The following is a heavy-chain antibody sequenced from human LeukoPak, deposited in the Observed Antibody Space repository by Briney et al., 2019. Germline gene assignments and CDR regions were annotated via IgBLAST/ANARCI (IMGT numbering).Heavy chain of an antibody. J-gene: IGHJ5*02. D-gene: IGHD3-10*01. Sequence: PGGSLRLSCAASGFTFSSYSMNWVRQAPGKGLEWVSSISSSSSYIYYADSVKGRFTISRDNAKNSLYLQMNSLRAEDTAVYYCARGFGSGSYDWFDPWGQGTLVTVSS. CDR1: GFTFSSYS. CDR3: ARGFGSGSYDWFDP. CDR2: ISSSSSYI. V-gene: IGHV3-21*01.